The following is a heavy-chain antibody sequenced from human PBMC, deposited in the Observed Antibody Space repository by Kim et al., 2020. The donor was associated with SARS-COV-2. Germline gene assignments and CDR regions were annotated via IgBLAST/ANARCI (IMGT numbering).Heavy chain of an antibody. Sequence: SETLSLTCTVSGGSISSSSYYWGWIRQPPGKGLEWIGSIYYSGSTYYNPSLKSRVTISVDTSKNQFSLKLSSVTAADTAVYYCARHVKGGSYKGAFDYWGQGTLVTVSS. D-gene: IGHD2-15*01. CDR3: ARHVKGGSYKGAFDY. V-gene: IGHV4-39*01. CDR2: IYYSGST. CDR1: GGSISSSSYY. J-gene: IGHJ4*02.